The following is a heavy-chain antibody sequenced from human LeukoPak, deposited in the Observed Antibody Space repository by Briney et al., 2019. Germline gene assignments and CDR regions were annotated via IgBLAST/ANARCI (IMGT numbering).Heavy chain of an antibody. CDR2: IWYDGSNK. CDR3: ARDLGSAAAGTVDY. Sequence: PGGSLRLSCAASGFTFSSYSMHWVRQAPGKGLEWVAVIWYDGSNKYYADSVKGRFTISRDNSKNTLYLQMNSLRAEDTAVYYCARDLGSAAAGTVDYWGQGTLVTVSS. V-gene: IGHV3-33*01. CDR1: GFTFSSYS. D-gene: IGHD6-13*01. J-gene: IGHJ4*02.